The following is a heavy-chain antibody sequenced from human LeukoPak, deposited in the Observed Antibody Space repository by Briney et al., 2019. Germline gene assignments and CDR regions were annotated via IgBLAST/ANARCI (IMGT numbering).Heavy chain of an antibody. CDR2: IYYSGST. J-gene: IGHJ4*02. V-gene: IGHV4-59*01. CDR3: ARSIPIIHHDY. D-gene: IGHD2-2*02. CDR1: GGSISSYY. Sequence: ETLSLTCTVSGGSISSYYWSWIRQPPGKGLEWIGYIYYSGSTNYNPSLKSRVTISVDTSKNQFSLKLSSVTAADTAVYYCARSIPIIHHDYWGQGTLVTVSS.